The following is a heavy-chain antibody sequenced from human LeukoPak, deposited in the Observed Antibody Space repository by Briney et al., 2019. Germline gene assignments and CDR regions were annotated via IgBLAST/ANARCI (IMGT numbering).Heavy chain of an antibody. J-gene: IGHJ4*02. Sequence: SETLSLTCAVYGGSFSGYYWSWIRQPPGKGLEWIGEINHSGSTNYNPSLKSRVTISVDTSKNQFSLKLSSVTAADTAVYYCARDWASIAARPAPHDYWGQGTLVTVSS. CDR1: GGSFSGYY. CDR3: ARDWASIAARPAPHDY. D-gene: IGHD6-6*01. CDR2: INHSGST. V-gene: IGHV4-34*01.